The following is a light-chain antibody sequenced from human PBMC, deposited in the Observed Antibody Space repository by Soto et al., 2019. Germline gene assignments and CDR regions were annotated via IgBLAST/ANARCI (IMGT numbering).Light chain of an antibody. CDR3: ATWDNSLNGYV. V-gene: IGLV1-44*01. CDR1: SSNIGSDA. J-gene: IGLJ1*01. Sequence: QSVLSQPPSVSGTPAQRVTISCSGSSSNIGSDAVNWYQQLPGTAPKLLIYTNNQRPSGVPDRFSGSKSGTSASLAISGLQSEDEPDYYCATWDNSLNGYVFGAGTKVTVL. CDR2: TNN.